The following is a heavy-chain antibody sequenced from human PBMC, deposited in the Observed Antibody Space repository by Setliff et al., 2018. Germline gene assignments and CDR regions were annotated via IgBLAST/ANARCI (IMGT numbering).Heavy chain of an antibody. CDR1: GYTFTSYY. CDR3: ARELLFGGVIFGY. J-gene: IGHJ4*02. CDR2: INPSGGFT. Sequence: ASVKVSCKASGYTFTSYYMHWVRQAPGQGLEWMGIINPSGGFTSYAQKFQDRVTMTRDTSTSTVYMELSSLRSGDTAMYYCARELLFGGVIFGYWGQGTLVTVSS. V-gene: IGHV1-46*01. D-gene: IGHD3-3*01.